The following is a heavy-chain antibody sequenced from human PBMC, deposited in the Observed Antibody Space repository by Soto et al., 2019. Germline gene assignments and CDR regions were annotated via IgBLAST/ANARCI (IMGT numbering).Heavy chain of an antibody. CDR3: ARDHGYYDTSGYSYFDY. CDR1: GYTLTSYY. V-gene: IGHV1-46*01. J-gene: IGHJ4*02. Sequence: QVQLVQSGAEVKKPGASVKVSCKPSGYTLTSYYMHWVRQAPGQGLEWLGVINPSDDSTSYAQKFQRRVTITRDTSTSTVYMELSSLRSEDTAFYYCARDHGYYDTSGYSYFDYWGQGTLVTVSS. CDR2: INPSDDST. D-gene: IGHD3-22*01.